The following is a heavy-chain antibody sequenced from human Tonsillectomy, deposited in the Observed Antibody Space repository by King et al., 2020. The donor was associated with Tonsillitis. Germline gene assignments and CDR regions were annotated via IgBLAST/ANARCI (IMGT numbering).Heavy chain of an antibody. Sequence: VQLQQWGAGLLKPSETLSLTCAVYGGSFSGYYWSWIRQPPGKGLEWIGEINHSGSTNYNPSLKSRVTISVDTSKNPFSLKLSSVTAADTAVYYCARRSQTAMVKSYYYYMDVWGKGTTVTVSS. V-gene: IGHV4-34*01. CDR1: GGSFSGYY. CDR3: ARRSQTAMVKSYYYYMDV. CDR2: INHSGST. D-gene: IGHD5-18*01. J-gene: IGHJ6*03.